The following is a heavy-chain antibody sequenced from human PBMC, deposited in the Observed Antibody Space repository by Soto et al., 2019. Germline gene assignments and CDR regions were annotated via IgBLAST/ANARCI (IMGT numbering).Heavy chain of an antibody. Sequence: QLQLQESGPGLVKPSETLSLTCTVSGGSISSSSYYWGWIRQPPGKGLEWIGSIYYSGSTYYNPSLKRPLTISVATSKNQFALKLSSVTAADTAVYYCARQAAGTNYYYYGMDVWGQGTTVTVSS. D-gene: IGHD6-13*01. V-gene: IGHV4-39*01. CDR1: GGSISSSSYY. J-gene: IGHJ6*02. CDR3: ARQAAGTNYYYYGMDV. CDR2: IYYSGST.